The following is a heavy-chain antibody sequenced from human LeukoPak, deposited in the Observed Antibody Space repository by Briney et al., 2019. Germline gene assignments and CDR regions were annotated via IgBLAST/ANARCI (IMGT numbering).Heavy chain of an antibody. D-gene: IGHD5-12*01. V-gene: IGHV3-21*01. CDR2: ISSSSSYI. J-gene: IGHJ4*02. CDR1: GFTFSSYS. Sequence: PGGSLRLSCAASGFTFSSYSMNWVRQAPGKGLEWVSSISSSSSYIYYADSVKGRFTISRDNAKNSLYLQMNSLRAEDTAVYYCARSRGYSGYDPTPPFDYWGQGTLVTVSS. CDR3: ARSRGYSGYDPTPPFDY.